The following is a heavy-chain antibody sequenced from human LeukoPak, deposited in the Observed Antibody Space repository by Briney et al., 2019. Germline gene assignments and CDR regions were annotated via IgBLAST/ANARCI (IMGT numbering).Heavy chain of an antibody. CDR3: ARDSVGYCSSTSCYNYYYYYMDV. Sequence: SETLSLTCTVSGYSISSGYYWGWIRQPPGKGLEWIGSIYHSGSTYYNPSLKSRVTISVDTSKNQFSLKLSSVTAADTAVYYCARDSVGYCSSTSCYNYYYYYMDVWGKGTTVTISS. D-gene: IGHD2-2*02. V-gene: IGHV4-38-2*02. CDR2: IYHSGST. CDR1: GYSISSGYY. J-gene: IGHJ6*03.